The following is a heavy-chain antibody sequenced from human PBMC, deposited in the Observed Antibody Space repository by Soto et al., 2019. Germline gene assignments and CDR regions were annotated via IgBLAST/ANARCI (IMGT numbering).Heavy chain of an antibody. Sequence: PGGSLRLSYAASGFTFNTYGIHWVRQAPGKGLEWVAVIWYDGSNQYYADSVKGRFTISRDNSKNTLYLQMNSLRAEDTAVYYCARDDCSGYSCYFFDDWGQGTLVTVSS. CDR2: IWYDGSNQ. CDR3: ARDDCSGYSCYFFDD. J-gene: IGHJ4*02. CDR1: GFTFNTYG. V-gene: IGHV3-33*01. D-gene: IGHD2-15*01.